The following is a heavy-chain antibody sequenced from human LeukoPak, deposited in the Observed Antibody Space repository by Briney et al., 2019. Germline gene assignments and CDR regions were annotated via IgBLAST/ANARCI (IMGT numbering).Heavy chain of an antibody. J-gene: IGHJ6*02. D-gene: IGHD2-2*01. Sequence: SETLSLTRTVSVGSISNYYWSWIRQPPGGGLEWIGGIYYSGSTKYNPSLKSRVPISVDTSKNQFSLKLSSVTAADTAVYYCASDVGDCSSTSCSRYYYYGMDVWGQGTTVTVSS. CDR2: IYYSGST. CDR1: VGSISNYY. V-gene: IGHV4-59*01. CDR3: ASDVGDCSSTSCSRYYYYGMDV.